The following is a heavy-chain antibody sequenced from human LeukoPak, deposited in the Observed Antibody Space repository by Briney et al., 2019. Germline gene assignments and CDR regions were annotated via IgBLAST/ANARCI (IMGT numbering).Heavy chain of an antibody. Sequence: PGGSLRLSCAASGFTFSSYAMSWVRQAPGKGLEWVSTISGSGGDTYYANSVQGRLTISRDNSKNTLYLQMNNLRAEDTAVYYCAKVGRASWAPYYFDYWGQGTLVTVSS. CDR3: AKVGRASWAPYYFDY. J-gene: IGHJ4*02. CDR1: GFTFSSYA. V-gene: IGHV3-23*01. CDR2: ISGSGGDT. D-gene: IGHD2-2*01.